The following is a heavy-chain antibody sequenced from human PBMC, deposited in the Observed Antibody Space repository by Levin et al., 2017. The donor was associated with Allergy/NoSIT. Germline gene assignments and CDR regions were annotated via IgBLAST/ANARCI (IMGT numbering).Heavy chain of an antibody. CDR2: INSDGSST. Sequence: GGSLRLSCAASGFTFSSYWMHWVRQAPGKGLVWVSRINSDGSSTSYADSVKGRFTISRDNAKNTLYLQMNSLRAEDTAVYYCARDLLQLVRLYYYGMDVWGQGTTVTVSS. CDR1: GFTFSSYW. V-gene: IGHV3-74*01. D-gene: IGHD6-6*01. J-gene: IGHJ6*02. CDR3: ARDLLQLVRLYYYGMDV.